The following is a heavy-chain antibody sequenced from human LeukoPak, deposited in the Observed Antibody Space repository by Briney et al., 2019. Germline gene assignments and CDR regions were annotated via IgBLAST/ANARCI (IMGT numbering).Heavy chain of an antibody. Sequence: ASVKVSCKASGGTSNSHAISWVRQTPGQGLEWMGRIIPNLGTTNRAQNFQDRVTLTADKSTNTAYMELTSLTSDDTAVYYCATTNDGGGYQWGDFFDFWGQGTLVTVSS. J-gene: IGHJ4*02. CDR2: IIPNLGTT. D-gene: IGHD3-22*01. CDR3: ATTNDGGGYQWGDFFDF. V-gene: IGHV1-69*04. CDR1: GGTSNSHA.